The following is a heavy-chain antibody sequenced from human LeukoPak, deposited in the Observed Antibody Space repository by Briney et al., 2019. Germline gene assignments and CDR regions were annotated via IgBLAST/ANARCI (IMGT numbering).Heavy chain of an antibody. Sequence: GGSLRLSCAASGFTFSSYGMNWVRQAPGKGLEWVSSISSSSSYIYYADSVKGRFTISRDNAKNSLYLQMNSLRAEDTAVYYCAREGIVAKLWRAFDIWGQGTMVTVSS. V-gene: IGHV3-21*01. J-gene: IGHJ3*02. CDR1: GFTFSSYG. CDR3: AREGIVAKLWRAFDI. CDR2: ISSSSSYI. D-gene: IGHD5-12*01.